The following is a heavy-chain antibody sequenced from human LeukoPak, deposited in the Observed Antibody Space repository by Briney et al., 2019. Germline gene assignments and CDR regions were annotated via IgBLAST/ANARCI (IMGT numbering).Heavy chain of an antibody. J-gene: IGHJ4*02. CDR2: VSSDNVYT. Sequence: VASVKVSCKASGYTFTGYYMHWVRQAPGQGLEWVGWVSSDNVYTNYAQKVQGRVTMTTDTSTSTAYMELRSLRSDDTAVYYCARRTHSSSGSYYYWGQGTLVTVSS. CDR3: ARRTHSSSGSYYY. D-gene: IGHD3-10*01. V-gene: IGHV1-18*04. CDR1: GYTFTGYY.